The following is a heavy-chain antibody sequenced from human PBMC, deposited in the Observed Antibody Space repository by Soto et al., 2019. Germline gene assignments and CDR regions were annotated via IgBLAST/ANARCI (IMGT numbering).Heavy chain of an antibody. V-gene: IGHV3-15*07. CDR1: GFTFSNAW. D-gene: IGHD6-13*01. Sequence: GGSLRLSCAASGFTFSNAWMNWVRQAPGKGLEWVGRIKSKTDGGTTDYAAPVKGRFTISRDDSKNTLYLQMNSLKTEDTAVYYCTTDFHVAAAGTSGFVSNYWGQGTLVTVSS. CDR3: TTDFHVAAAGTSGFVSNY. CDR2: IKSKTDGGTT. J-gene: IGHJ4*02.